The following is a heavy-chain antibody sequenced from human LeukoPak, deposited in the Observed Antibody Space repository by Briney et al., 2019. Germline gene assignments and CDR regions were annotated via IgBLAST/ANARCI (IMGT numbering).Heavy chain of an antibody. CDR3: ARAPFGVVIPVEDY. Sequence: ASVKVSCKASGYTFTGYYMHWVRQATGQGLEWMGWMNPNSGNTGYAQKFQGRVTMTRNTSISTAYMELSSLRSEDTAVYYCARAPFGVVIPVEDYWGQGTLVTVSS. CDR2: MNPNSGNT. CDR1: GYTFTGYY. D-gene: IGHD3-3*01. V-gene: IGHV1-8*02. J-gene: IGHJ4*02.